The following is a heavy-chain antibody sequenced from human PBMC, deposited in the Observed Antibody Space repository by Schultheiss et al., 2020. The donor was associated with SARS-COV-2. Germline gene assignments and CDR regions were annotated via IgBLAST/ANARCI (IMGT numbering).Heavy chain of an antibody. J-gene: IGHJ6*02. CDR1: GFTFSSYA. Sequence: GESLKISCAASGFTFSSYAMHWVRQAPGKGLEWVAVISYDGSNKYYADSVKGRFTISRDNSKNTLYLQMNSLRAEDTAVYYCARGSIAAELRVGGYYYGMDVWGQGTTVTVSS. CDR3: ARGSIAAELRVGGYYYGMDV. CDR2: ISYDGSNK. V-gene: IGHV3-30*04. D-gene: IGHD6-13*01.